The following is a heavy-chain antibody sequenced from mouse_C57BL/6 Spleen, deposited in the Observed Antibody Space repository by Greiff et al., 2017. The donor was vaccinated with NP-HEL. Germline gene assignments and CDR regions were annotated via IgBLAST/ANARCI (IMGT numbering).Heavy chain of an antibody. J-gene: IGHJ2*01. CDR3: ARHGYYRFDY. CDR1: GYTFTDYY. CDR2: INPYNGGT. Sequence: EVQLQQSGPVLVKPGASVKMSCKASGYTFTDYYMNWVKQSHGKSLEWIGVINPYNGGTSYNQKFKGKATLTVDKSSSTAYMELNSLTSEDSAVYYSARHGYYRFDYWGQGTTLTVSS. V-gene: IGHV1-19*01. D-gene: IGHD2-3*01.